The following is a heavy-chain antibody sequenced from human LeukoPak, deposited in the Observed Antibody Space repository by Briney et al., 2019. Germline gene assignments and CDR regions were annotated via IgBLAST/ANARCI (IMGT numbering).Heavy chain of an antibody. CDR1: GFTFSSYS. CDR3: ARASYDVLTG. Sequence: GGSLRLSCAASGFTFSSYSMNWVRQAPGKGLEWVSSISSSSSYIYYADSVKGRFTISRDNAKNSLYLQMNTLRTEDTAVYYCARASYDVLTGWGQGTLVAVSS. D-gene: IGHD3-9*01. CDR2: ISSSSSYI. J-gene: IGHJ4*02. V-gene: IGHV3-21*06.